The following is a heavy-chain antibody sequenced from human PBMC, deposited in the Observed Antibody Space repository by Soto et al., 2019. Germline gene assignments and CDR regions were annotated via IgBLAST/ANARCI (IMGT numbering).Heavy chain of an antibody. V-gene: IGHV3-23*01. D-gene: IGHD4-17*01. Sequence: EVQLLESGGGLVQPGGSLRLSCAASGFTFSSYAMSWVRQAPGKGLEWVSAISGSGGSTYYADSVKGRFTITRDNSKNTMYLQMNNLRAEDTAVYYCAKPKRESIFYGDDIFYYWGQGTLVTVSS. CDR3: AKPKRESIFYGDDIFYY. CDR2: ISGSGGST. J-gene: IGHJ4*02. CDR1: GFTFSSYA.